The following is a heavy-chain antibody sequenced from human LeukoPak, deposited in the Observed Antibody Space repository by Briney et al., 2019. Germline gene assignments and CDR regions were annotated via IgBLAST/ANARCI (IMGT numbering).Heavy chain of an antibody. D-gene: IGHD3-16*01. V-gene: IGHV1-18*01. CDR2: ISAYNGNT. CDR1: GYTFTSYG. CDR3: ARDNDSRDPPHFDY. J-gene: IGHJ4*02. Sequence: ASVKVSCKASGYTFTSYGISWVRQAPGQGLEWMGWISAYNGNTNYEQKFQGRVTMTRNTSISTAYMELSSLRSEDTAVYYCARDNDSRDPPHFDYWGQGTLVTVSS.